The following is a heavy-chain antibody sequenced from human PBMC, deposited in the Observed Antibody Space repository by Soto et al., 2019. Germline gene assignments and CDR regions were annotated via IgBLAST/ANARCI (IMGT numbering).Heavy chain of an antibody. V-gene: IGHV4-4*07. J-gene: IGHJ4*02. CDR3: ARDVKDSSGWYGVDY. CDR2: IYSRGDT. D-gene: IGHD6-19*01. Sequence: SETLSLTCSVSGGSMRSYYWNWLRQPAGKGLEWIGRIYSRGDTNYNPSVKSRVTISVDTSKNKLSLKLSSVTAADTAVYYCARDVKDSSGWYGVDYWGEGTLVTVT. CDR1: GGSMRSYY.